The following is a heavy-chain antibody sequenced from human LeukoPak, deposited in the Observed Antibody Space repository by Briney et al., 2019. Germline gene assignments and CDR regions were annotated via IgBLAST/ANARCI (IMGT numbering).Heavy chain of an antibody. V-gene: IGHV4-59*01. CDR2: TYYSGST. CDR1: GGSMSPYH. CDR3: ARGKQNYDFWSGYYREDY. D-gene: IGHD3-3*01. J-gene: IGHJ4*02. Sequence: PSETLSLTCTVSGGSMSPYHWGWIRQPPGKGLEWTGYTYYSGSTNYNPSLKSRVTISVDTSKNQFSLKLSSVTAADTAVYYCARGKQNYDFWSGYYREDYWGQGTLVTVSS.